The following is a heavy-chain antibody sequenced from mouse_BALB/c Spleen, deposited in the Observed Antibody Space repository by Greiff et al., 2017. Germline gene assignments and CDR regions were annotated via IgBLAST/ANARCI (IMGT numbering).Heavy chain of an antibody. J-gene: IGHJ3*01. V-gene: IGHV1-5*01. Sequence: EVHLVESGTVLARPGASVKMSCKASGYTFTSYWMHWVKQRPGQGLEWIGAIYPGNSDTSYNPKFKGKAKLTAVTSTSTAYMELSSLTNEDSAVYYCTRGTGTAWFAYWGQGTLVTVSA. CDR1: GYTFTSYW. CDR3: TRGTGTAWFAY. D-gene: IGHD4-1*01. CDR2: IYPGNSDT.